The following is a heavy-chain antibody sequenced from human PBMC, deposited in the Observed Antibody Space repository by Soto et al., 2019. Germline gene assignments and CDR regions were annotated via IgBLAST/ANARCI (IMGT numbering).Heavy chain of an antibody. V-gene: IGHV3-23*01. CDR3: AKGRQLWLDFDY. D-gene: IGHD5-18*01. J-gene: IGHJ4*02. Sequence: TGGSLRLSCAASGFTFSSYAMSWVRQAPGKGLEWVSAISGSGGSTYYADSVKGRFTISRDNSKNTLYLQMNSLRAEDTAVYYCAKGRQLWLDFDYWGQGTLVTVYS. CDR2: ISGSGGST. CDR1: GFTFSSYA.